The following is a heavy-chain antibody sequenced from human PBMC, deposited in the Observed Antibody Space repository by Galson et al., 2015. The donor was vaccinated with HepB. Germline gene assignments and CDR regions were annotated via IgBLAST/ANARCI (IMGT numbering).Heavy chain of an antibody. J-gene: IGHJ6*02. CDR3: AKDLFPPVVVVAATPRYYYYGMDV. CDR1: GFTFSSYG. D-gene: IGHD2-15*01. CDR2: IWYDGSNK. V-gene: IGHV3-33*06. Sequence: SLRLSCAASGFTFSSYGMHWVRQAPGKGLEWVAVIWYDGSNKYYADSVKGRFTISRDNSKNTLYLQMNSLRAEDTAVYYCAKDLFPPVVVVAATPRYYYYGMDVWGQGTTVTVSS.